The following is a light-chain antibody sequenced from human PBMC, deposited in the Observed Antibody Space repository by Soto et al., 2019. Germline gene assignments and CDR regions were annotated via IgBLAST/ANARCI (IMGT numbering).Light chain of an antibody. CDR3: QQSYSAPRET. Sequence: DIQMTQSPSSLSASVGDRVTITCRASQSISSYLNWYQHKPGKAPKLLIYAASSLESGVPSRFSGSGSWTDFTLPISSLQPEDFVTYYCQQSYSAPRETFGQGTKVEIK. CDR2: AAS. CDR1: QSISSY. J-gene: IGKJ1*01. V-gene: IGKV1-39*01.